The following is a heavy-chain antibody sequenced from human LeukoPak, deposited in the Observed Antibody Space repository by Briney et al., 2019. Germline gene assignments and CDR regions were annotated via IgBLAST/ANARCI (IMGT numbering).Heavy chain of an antibody. CDR2: ISGSGGSA. Sequence: PGGSLRLSCAASGFTFSSYAMSWVRQAPGKGLEWVSAISGSGGSAYYADSVKGRFTISRDNSKNTLYLQMNSLRAEDTAVYYCAKGLQLWPNTPFDYWGQGTLVTVSS. J-gene: IGHJ4*02. V-gene: IGHV3-23*01. CDR1: GFTFSSYA. CDR3: AKGLQLWPNTPFDY. D-gene: IGHD5-18*01.